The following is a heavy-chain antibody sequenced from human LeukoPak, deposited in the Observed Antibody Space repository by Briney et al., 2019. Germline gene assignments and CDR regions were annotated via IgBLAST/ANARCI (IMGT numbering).Heavy chain of an antibody. V-gene: IGHV4-34*01. J-gene: IGHJ5*02. D-gene: IGHD6-13*01. CDR1: GGSFSGYY. CDR2: INHSGST. Sequence: PSETLSLTCAVYGGSFSGYYWSWIRQPPGKGLEWIGEINHSGSTNYNPSLKSRVTISVDTSKNQFSMKLSSVTAADTAVYYCARDQAAAGWFDPWGQGTLVTVSS. CDR3: ARDQAAAGWFDP.